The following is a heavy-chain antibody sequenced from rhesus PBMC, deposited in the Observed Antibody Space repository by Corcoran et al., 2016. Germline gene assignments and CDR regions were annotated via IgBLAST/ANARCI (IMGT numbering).Heavy chain of an antibody. CDR3: ASTRYYDSGSSPYYFDY. J-gene: IGHJ4*01. Sequence: QVQLQESGPGLVKPSETLSLTCAVSGGSIRGYYYWSWIRQPPGKGLEWSGSIYGSGGSNYLNPSLKSRGHLSVDTSKNQFSLKLSSVTAADTAVYYCASTRYYDSGSSPYYFDYWGQGVLVTVS. CDR2: IYGSGGSN. CDR1: GGSIRGYYY. V-gene: IGHV4S14*01. D-gene: IGHD3-16*01.